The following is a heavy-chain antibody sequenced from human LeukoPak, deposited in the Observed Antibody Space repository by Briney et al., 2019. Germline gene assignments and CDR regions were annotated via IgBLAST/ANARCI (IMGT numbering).Heavy chain of an antibody. CDR2: IYTSGST. CDR3: VRKTDSYGYFGSDWFDP. D-gene: IGHD5-18*01. Sequence: PSETLSLTCTVSGGSISSGSYYWSWIRQPAGKGLEWIGRIYTSGSTNYNPSLKSRVTISVDTPKNQFSLKLSSVTAADTAVYYCVRKTDSYGYFGSDWFDPWGQGTLVTVSS. CDR1: GGSISSGSYY. J-gene: IGHJ5*02. V-gene: IGHV4-61*02.